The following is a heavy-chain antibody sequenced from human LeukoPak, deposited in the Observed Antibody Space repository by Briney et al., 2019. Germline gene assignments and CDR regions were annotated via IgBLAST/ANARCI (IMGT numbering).Heavy chain of an antibody. CDR1: GFTFSSYD. CDR3: ARWDYDILTGYSHPGYFDY. V-gene: IGHV3-13*01. D-gene: IGHD3-9*01. Sequence: GGSLRLSCAASGFTFSSYDMHWVRQATGKGLEWVSAIGTAGDTYYPGSVKGRFTISRENAKNSLYLQMNSLRAGDTAVYYCARWDYDILTGYSHPGYFDYWGQGTLVTVSS. J-gene: IGHJ4*02. CDR2: IGTAGDT.